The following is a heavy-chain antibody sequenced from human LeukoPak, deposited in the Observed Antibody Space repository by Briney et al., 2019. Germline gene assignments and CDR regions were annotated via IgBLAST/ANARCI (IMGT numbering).Heavy chain of an antibody. CDR3: ARSSGYDYYFDY. Sequence: GGSLGLSCAASGFTVSSNYMGWVRQAPGKGLEWVSVIYSGGSTYYADSVKGRFTISRDNSKNTLYLQMNSLRAEDTAVYYCARSSGYDYYFDYWGQGTLVTVSS. J-gene: IGHJ4*02. CDR1: GFTVSSNY. V-gene: IGHV3-53*01. D-gene: IGHD5-12*01. CDR2: IYSGGST.